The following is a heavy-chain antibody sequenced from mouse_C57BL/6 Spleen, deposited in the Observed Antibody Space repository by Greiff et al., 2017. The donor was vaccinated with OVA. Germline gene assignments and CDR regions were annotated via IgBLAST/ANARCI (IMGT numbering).Heavy chain of an antibody. Sequence: QVQLQQPGTELVKPGASVKLSCKASGYTFTSYWMHWVKPRPGQGLEWIGNINPSNGGTNYNEKFKSKATLTVDKSSSTAYMQLSSLTSEDSAVYYCARMGGSSPRAMDYWGQGTSVTVSS. J-gene: IGHJ4*01. D-gene: IGHD1-1*01. CDR2: INPSNGGT. CDR1: GYTFTSYW. CDR3: ARMGGSSPRAMDY. V-gene: IGHV1-53*01.